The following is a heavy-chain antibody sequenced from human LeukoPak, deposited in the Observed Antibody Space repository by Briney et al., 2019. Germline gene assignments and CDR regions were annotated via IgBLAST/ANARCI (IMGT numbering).Heavy chain of an antibody. Sequence: SETLSLTCTVSGGSISNYYWSWIRQPPGKGLEWIGYIYYSGSTNYNPSLKSRVTISVDTSENQFSLKLSSVTAADTAVYYCARDLAIAAAPYGMDVWGQGTTVTVSS. V-gene: IGHV4-59*01. CDR3: ARDLAIAAAPYGMDV. CDR1: GGSISNYY. CDR2: IYYSGST. D-gene: IGHD6-13*01. J-gene: IGHJ6*02.